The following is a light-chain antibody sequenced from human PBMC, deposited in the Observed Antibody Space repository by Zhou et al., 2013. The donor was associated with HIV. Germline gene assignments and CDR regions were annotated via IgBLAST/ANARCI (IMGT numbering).Light chain of an antibody. J-gene: IGKJ4*01. V-gene: IGKV1-39*01. CDR2: DAS. Sequence: DIQMTQSPSSLSASVGDRVTITCRASQSISSYLNWYQQKPGKAPKLLISDASNLQSGVPSRFSGSGSGTDFSLTINGLQPEDFASYYCQQTYRTHLSFGGGTKVEIK. CDR1: QSISSY. CDR3: QQTYRTHLS.